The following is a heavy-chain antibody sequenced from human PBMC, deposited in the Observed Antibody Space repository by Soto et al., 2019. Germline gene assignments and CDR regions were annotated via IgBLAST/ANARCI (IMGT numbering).Heavy chain of an antibody. Sequence: PSETLSLTCAVYGGSFSGYYWSWIRQPPGKGLEWIGEINHSGSTNYNPSLKSRVTISVDTSKNQFSLKLSSVTAADTAVYYCARDNRWEQQLVGLWCDPWGQGIMVTVSS. CDR3: ARDNRWEQQLVGLWCDP. D-gene: IGHD6-13*01. CDR1: GGSFSGYY. J-gene: IGHJ5*02. V-gene: IGHV4-34*01. CDR2: INHSGST.